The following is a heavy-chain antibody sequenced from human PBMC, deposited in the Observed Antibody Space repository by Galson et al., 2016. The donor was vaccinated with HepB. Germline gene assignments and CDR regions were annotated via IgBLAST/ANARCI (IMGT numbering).Heavy chain of an antibody. CDR2: INTVSGKT. Sequence: SVKVSCKASGYTFTQFSMHWVRQAPGQRPEWMGWINTVSGKTEYSQKFQGRVTITRDTSASTVYMELRSLTSEDTSVYHCAKGYRTYLHDAFDIWGQGTMVTVSS. CDR3: AKGYRTYLHDAFDI. V-gene: IGHV1-3*04. J-gene: IGHJ3*02. D-gene: IGHD5-18*01. CDR1: GYTFTQFS.